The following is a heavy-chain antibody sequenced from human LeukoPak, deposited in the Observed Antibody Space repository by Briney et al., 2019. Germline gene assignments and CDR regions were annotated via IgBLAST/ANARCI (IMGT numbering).Heavy chain of an antibody. CDR2: MYYTGST. V-gene: IGHV4-28*01. Sequence: SETLSLTCAVSGYSISSSNWWGWIRQPPGKGLEWIGYMYYTGSTYYNPSLKSRVTMSEDTSKNHFSLKLSSVTAVDTAVYYCARTRAARFAFDIWGRGTMVTVSS. J-gene: IGHJ3*02. D-gene: IGHD6-25*01. CDR1: GYSISSSNW. CDR3: ARTRAARFAFDI.